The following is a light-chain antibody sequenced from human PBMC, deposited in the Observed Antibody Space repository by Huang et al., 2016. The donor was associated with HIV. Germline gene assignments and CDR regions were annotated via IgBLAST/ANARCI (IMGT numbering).Light chain of an antibody. J-gene: IGKJ1*01. CDR2: WAS. V-gene: IGKV4-1*01. CDR3: QQYDTSPWT. CDR1: QSVLYRSNNKNY. Sequence: DIVMTQSPDSLAVSLGERATINCKSSQSVLYRSNNKNYLAWYQQKPGQPPKLLIYWASTRESGVPDRFTGSGSGTDFSITISSLQAEDVAVYYCQQYDTSPWTFGQGTKVEIK.